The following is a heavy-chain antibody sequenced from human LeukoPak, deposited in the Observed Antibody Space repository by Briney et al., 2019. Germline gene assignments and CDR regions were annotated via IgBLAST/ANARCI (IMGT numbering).Heavy chain of an antibody. J-gene: IGHJ4*02. Sequence: GGSLRLSCAASGFTLSFYWMHWVRQAPGKGLVWVSRINGDGSTTNYADSVKDRVTISRDNAKNTLYLQMSSLRAEDTAVYYCARSRNGSFDYWGQGTLVTVSP. CDR3: ARSRNGSFDY. V-gene: IGHV3-74*01. CDR1: GFTLSFYW. D-gene: IGHD6-25*01. CDR2: INGDGSTT.